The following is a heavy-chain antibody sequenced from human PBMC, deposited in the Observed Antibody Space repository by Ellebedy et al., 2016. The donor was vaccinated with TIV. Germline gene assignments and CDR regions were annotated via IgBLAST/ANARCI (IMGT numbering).Heavy chain of an antibody. D-gene: IGHD5-12*01. J-gene: IGHJ4*02. CDR1: GFTFTSFG. Sequence: APVKVSCKASGFTFTSFGISWVRQAPGHGLEWMGWISAYSGDTKYAQKLQGRVTMTTDTSTATAYMELRSLRSDDTAVYYCARVGWGYSGGEEYWGQGALVIVSS. V-gene: IGHV1-18*01. CDR2: ISAYSGDT. CDR3: ARVGWGYSGGEEY.